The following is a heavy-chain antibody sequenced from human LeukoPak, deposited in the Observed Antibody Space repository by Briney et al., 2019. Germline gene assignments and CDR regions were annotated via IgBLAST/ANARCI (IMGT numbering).Heavy chain of an antibody. J-gene: IGHJ4*02. CDR2: MNPDGSEK. Sequence: GGSLRLSCVVSGSTSSNHWMSWVRQAPGKGLEWVANMNPDGSEKYFLDSVKGRFTISRDNAKSSLYLQMNSLRGDDTAVYYCARDRALYDSRRGYYYTEDDYWGQGTLVTVSS. CDR1: GSTSSNHW. CDR3: ARDRALYDSRRGYYYTEDDY. V-gene: IGHV3-7*01. D-gene: IGHD3-22*01.